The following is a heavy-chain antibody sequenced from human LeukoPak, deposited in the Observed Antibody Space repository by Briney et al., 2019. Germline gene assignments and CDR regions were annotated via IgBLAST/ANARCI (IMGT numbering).Heavy chain of an antibody. CDR3: AKDLIVVVPAAIRIFEEYYYYYMDV. CDR1: GFTFSSYG. Sequence: GGSLRLSCAASGFTFSSYGMHWLRQAPGKGLEWVAFIRYDGSNKYYADSVKGRFTISRDNSKNTLYLQMNSLRAEDTAVYYCAKDLIVVVPAAIRIFEEYYYYYMDVWGKGTTVTVSS. CDR2: IRYDGSNK. V-gene: IGHV3-30*02. J-gene: IGHJ6*03. D-gene: IGHD2-2*01.